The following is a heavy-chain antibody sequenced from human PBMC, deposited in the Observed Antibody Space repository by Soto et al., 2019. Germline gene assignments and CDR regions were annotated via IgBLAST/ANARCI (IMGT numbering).Heavy chain of an antibody. V-gene: IGHV1-18*01. CDR1: GYTFTSYG. CDR2: ISAYNGNT. Sequence: QVQLVQSGAEVKKPGTSVKVSCKASGYTFTSYGISWVRQAPGQGREWMGWISAYNGNTNYAQRLQGRVTMTTDTSTSKAYMELRSLRSDDTAVYYCARDVIVGAKGVVDYWGQGTLVTVSS. J-gene: IGHJ4*02. CDR3: ARDVIVGAKGVVDY. D-gene: IGHD1-26*01.